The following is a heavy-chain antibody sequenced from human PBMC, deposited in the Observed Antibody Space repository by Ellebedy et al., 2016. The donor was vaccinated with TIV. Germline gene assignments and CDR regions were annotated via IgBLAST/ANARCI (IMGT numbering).Heavy chain of an antibody. V-gene: IGHV4-34*01. CDR2: IYHSGST. Sequence: MPSETLSLTCAVYGGSFSGYYWSRIRQPPGKGLEWIGEIYHSGSTYYNPSLKSRVTISVDTSKNQFSLKLSSVTAADTAVYYCARRYSGSYRSFDYWGQGTLVTVSS. CDR1: GGSFSGYY. D-gene: IGHD1-26*01. J-gene: IGHJ4*02. CDR3: ARRYSGSYRSFDY.